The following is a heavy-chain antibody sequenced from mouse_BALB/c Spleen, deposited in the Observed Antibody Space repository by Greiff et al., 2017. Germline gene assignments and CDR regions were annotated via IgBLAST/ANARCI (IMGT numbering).Heavy chain of an antibody. D-gene: IGHD4-1*01. V-gene: IGHV2-9*02. CDR2: IWAGGST. Sequence: QVQLKESGPGLVAPSQSLSITCTVSGFSLTSYGVHLVRQPPGKGLEWLGVIWAGGSTNYNSALMSRLSISKDNSKSQVFLKMNSLQTDDTAMYYCAREGTGTGDYFDYWGQGTTLTVSS. CDR3: AREGTGTGDYFDY. CDR1: GFSLTSYG. J-gene: IGHJ2*01.